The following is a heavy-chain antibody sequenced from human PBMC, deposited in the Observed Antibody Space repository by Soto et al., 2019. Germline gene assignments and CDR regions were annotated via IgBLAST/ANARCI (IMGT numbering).Heavy chain of an antibody. CDR3: TSPGYYDILTGSDWFDP. CDR1: GFTFSNAW. Sequence: GGSLRLSCAASGFTFSNAWMSWVRQAPGKGLEWVGRIKSKTDGGTTDYAAPVKGRFTISRDDSKNTLYLQMNSLKTEDTAVYYCTSPGYYDILTGSDWFDPWGQGTLVTVSS. J-gene: IGHJ5*02. CDR2: IKSKTDGGTT. D-gene: IGHD3-9*01. V-gene: IGHV3-15*01.